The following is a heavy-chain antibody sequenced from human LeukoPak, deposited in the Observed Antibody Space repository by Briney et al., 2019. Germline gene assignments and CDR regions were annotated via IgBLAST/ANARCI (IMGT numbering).Heavy chain of an antibody. CDR2: IIPIFGTA. Sequence: ASVKVSCKASGYTFSSYAISWVRQAPGQGLEWMGGIIPIFGTANYAQKFQGRVTITADESTSTAYMELSSLRSEDTAVYYCATSLSGGSGHWGQGTLVTVSS. V-gene: IGHV1-69*13. CDR3: ATSLSGGSGH. J-gene: IGHJ4*02. D-gene: IGHD2-15*01. CDR1: GYTFSSYA.